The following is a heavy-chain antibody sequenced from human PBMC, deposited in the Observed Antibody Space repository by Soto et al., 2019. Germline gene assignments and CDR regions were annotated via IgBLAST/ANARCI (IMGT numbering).Heavy chain of an antibody. D-gene: IGHD2-15*01. CDR2: IYHSGST. V-gene: IGHV4-30-2*01. Sequence: TLSLTCAVSGGSISSGGYSWSWIRQPPGKGLEWIGYIYHSGSTYYNPSLKSRVTISVDRSKNQFSLKLGSVTAADTAVYYCATLPRVGSESHNYYLYQGMDAWGQGTRVTVSS. CDR3: ATLPRVGSESHNYYLYQGMDA. CDR1: GGSISSGGYS. J-gene: IGHJ6*02.